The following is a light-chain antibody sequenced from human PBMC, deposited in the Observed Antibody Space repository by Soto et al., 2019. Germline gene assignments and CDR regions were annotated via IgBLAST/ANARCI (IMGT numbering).Light chain of an antibody. Sequence: DIVMTQSPDSLAVSLGERATINCKSSQRVLYSSNNKNYLAWYQQKPAQPPKLLIYWASTRESGVPDRFSGSGSGPDFKLTISSLQAEDGAVYYCQQYYSTLTWTFGQGTKVEIK. CDR1: QRVLYSSNNKNY. CDR2: WAS. V-gene: IGKV4-1*01. J-gene: IGKJ1*01. CDR3: QQYYSTLTWT.